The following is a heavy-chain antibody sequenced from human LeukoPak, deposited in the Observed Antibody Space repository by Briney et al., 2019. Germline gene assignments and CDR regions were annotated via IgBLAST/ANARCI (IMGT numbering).Heavy chain of an antibody. CDR3: ARPMYYYGSGSYYNRAMDV. J-gene: IGHJ6*03. CDR2: IQYSGST. CDR1: GGSISSYY. V-gene: IGHV4-59*12. D-gene: IGHD3-10*01. Sequence: SETLSLTCTVSGGSISSYYWSWIRQPPGKGLEWIGYIQYSGSTNYNPSLKSRVTISVDTSKNQFSLKLSSVTAADTAVYYCARPMYYYGSGSYYNRAMDVWGKGTTVTISS.